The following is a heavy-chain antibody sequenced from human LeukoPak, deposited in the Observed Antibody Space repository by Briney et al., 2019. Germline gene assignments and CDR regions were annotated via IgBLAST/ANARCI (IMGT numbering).Heavy chain of an antibody. J-gene: IGHJ3*02. D-gene: IGHD3-9*01. Sequence: GGSLRLSCAASGFTFDDYAMHWVRQAPGKGLEWVSGISWNSGSIGYADSVKGRFTISRDNAKNSLYLQMNSLRAEDTAVYYCAKDYDILTGYYPPDIWGQGTMVTVSS. CDR2: ISWNSGSI. CDR3: AKDYDILTGYYPPDI. V-gene: IGHV3-9*01. CDR1: GFTFDDYA.